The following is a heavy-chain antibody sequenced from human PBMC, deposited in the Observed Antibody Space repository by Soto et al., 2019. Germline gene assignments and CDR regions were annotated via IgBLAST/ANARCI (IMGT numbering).Heavy chain of an antibody. CDR3: ARHISEWQQLGGRFDP. D-gene: IGHD6-13*01. V-gene: IGHV5-51*01. J-gene: IGHJ5*02. Sequence: GESLKISCKGSGYSFTSYWIGWVRQMPGKGLEWMGIIYPGDSDTRYSPSFQGQVPISADKSISTAYLQWSSLKASDTAMYYCARHISEWQQLGGRFDPWGQGTLATVSS. CDR2: IYPGDSDT. CDR1: GYSFTSYW.